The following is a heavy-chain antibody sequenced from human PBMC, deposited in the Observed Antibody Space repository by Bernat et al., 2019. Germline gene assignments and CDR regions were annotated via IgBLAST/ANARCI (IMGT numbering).Heavy chain of an antibody. CDR3: ARDRGRFPPPRGPPTDY. D-gene: IGHD3-3*01. CDR2: ISYDGSNK. V-gene: IGHV3-30*03. J-gene: IGHJ4*02. CDR1: GFTFSNYG. Sequence: VQLVESGGGLVKPGGSLRLSCAASGFTFSNYGMHWVRQAPGKGLEWVAVISYDGSNKYYADSVKGRFTISRDNSKNTLYLQMNSLRAEDTAVYYCARDRGRFPPPRGPPTDYWGQGTLVTVSS.